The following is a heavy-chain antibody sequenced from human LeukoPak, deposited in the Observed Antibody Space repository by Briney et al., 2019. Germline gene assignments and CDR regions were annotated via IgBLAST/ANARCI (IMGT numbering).Heavy chain of an antibody. J-gene: IGHJ6*03. Sequence: SETLSLTCTVSGGSISSSSYYWGWIRQPPGKGLEWIGSIYYSGSTYYNPSLKSRVTISVDTSKNQFSLKLSSVTAADTAVYYCATYRFGVNYYMDVWGKGTTVTVSS. CDR3: ATYRFGVNYYMDV. CDR2: IYYSGST. V-gene: IGHV4-39*01. D-gene: IGHD3-10*01. CDR1: GGSISSSSYY.